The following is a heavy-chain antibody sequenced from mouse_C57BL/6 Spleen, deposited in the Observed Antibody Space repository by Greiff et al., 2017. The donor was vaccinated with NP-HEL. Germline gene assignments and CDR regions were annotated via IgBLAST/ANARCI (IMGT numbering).Heavy chain of an antibody. CDR3: ARPQTAQAPLYAMDY. V-gene: IGHV5-17*01. Sequence: EVQVVESGGGLVKPGGSLKLSCAASGFTFSDYGMHWVRQAPEKGLEWVAYISSGSSTIYYADTVKGRFTISRDNAKNTLFLQMTSLRSEDTAMYYCARPQTAQAPLYAMDYWGQGTSVTVSS. D-gene: IGHD3-2*02. CDR1: GFTFSDYG. CDR2: ISSGSSTI. J-gene: IGHJ4*01.